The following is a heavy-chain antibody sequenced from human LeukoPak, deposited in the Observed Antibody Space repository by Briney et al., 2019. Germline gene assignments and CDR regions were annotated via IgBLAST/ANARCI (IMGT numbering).Heavy chain of an antibody. Sequence: PGGSLRLSCAASGFTFSSYEMNWVRQAPGKGLEWVSYVSSSSSTIYYADSVKGRFTISRDNAENSLYLQMNSLRAEDTAVYYCARGSAAAFSFDYWGQGALVTVSS. V-gene: IGHV3-48*03. D-gene: IGHD6-13*01. CDR2: VSSSSSTI. CDR1: GFTFSSYE. J-gene: IGHJ4*02. CDR3: ARGSAAAFSFDY.